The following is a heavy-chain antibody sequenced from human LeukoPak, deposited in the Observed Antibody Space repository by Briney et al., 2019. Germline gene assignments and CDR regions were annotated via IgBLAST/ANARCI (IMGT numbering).Heavy chain of an antibody. CDR2: ISGSGGST. CDR1: GFTFSSYA. J-gene: IGHJ1*01. D-gene: IGHD2-2*01. V-gene: IGHV3-23*01. CDR3: AKDLYGSAPAPGYFQH. Sequence: GGSLRLSCAASGFTFSSYAMSWVRQAPGKGLEWVSAISGSGGSTYYADSVKGRFTISRDNSKNALYLQMNSRRAEDTAVYYCAKDLYGSAPAPGYFQHWGQGTLVTVSS.